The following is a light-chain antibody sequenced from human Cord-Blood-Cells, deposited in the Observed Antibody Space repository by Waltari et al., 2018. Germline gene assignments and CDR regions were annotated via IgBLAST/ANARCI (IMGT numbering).Light chain of an antibody. CDR1: QSVSSY. J-gene: IGKJ2*03. V-gene: IGKV3-11*01. CDR3: QQRSNWPRS. Sequence: EIVLTQSPATLSLSPGERATLSCRASQSVSSYLAWYQQKPSQAPRLLIYDASNRATGIPARFSGSGSGTDFTLTISSLEPEDFAVYYGQQRSNWPRSFGQGTKREIK. CDR2: DAS.